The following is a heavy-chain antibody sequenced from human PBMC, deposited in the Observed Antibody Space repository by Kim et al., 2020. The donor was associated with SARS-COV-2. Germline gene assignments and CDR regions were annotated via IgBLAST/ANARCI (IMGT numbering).Heavy chain of an antibody. V-gene: IGHV4-34*01. CDR3: ARGRRFGESYWYFDL. CDR2: INHSGST. Sequence: SETLSLTCAVYGGSFSGYYWSWIRQPPGKGLEWIGEINHSGSTNYNPSLKSRVTISVDTSKNQFSLKLSSVTAADTAVYYCARGRRFGESYWYFDLWGRGTLVTVST. J-gene: IGHJ2*01. CDR1: GGSFSGYY. D-gene: IGHD3-10*01.